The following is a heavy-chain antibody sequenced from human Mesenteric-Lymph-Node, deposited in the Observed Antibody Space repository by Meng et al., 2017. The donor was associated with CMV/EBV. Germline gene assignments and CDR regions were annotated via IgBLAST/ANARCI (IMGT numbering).Heavy chain of an antibody. CDR3: ARGDCSSISCYSIPDGFDI. Sequence: SVTVSCKASGGTFSSYAISWVRQAPGQGLEWMGGIIPIFGTANYAQKFQGRVTISTDESTSTAYMELSSLRSDDTAVYYCARGDCSSISCYSIPDGFDIWGQGTMVTVSS. CDR2: IIPIFGTA. J-gene: IGHJ3*02. V-gene: IGHV1-69*05. CDR1: GGTFSSYA. D-gene: IGHD2-2*01.